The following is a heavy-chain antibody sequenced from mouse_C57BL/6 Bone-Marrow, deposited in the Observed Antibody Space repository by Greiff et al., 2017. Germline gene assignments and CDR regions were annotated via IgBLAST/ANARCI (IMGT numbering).Heavy chain of an antibody. CDR1: GFPFRSYG. CDR2: ISSGGSST. J-gene: IGHJ3*01. CDR3: ARRGYGNYWFAY. Sequence: EVQLVESGGDLVKPGGSLKLSCAASGFPFRSYGMSWVRQTPDKRLEWVATISSGGSSTYYPDSVKGRFTISRDNAKNTLYLQMSSLKSEDTAMYYCARRGYGNYWFAYWGQGTLVTVSA. D-gene: IGHD2-10*02. V-gene: IGHV5-6*01.